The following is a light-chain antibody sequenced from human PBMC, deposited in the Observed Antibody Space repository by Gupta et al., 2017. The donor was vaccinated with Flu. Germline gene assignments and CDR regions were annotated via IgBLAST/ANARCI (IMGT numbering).Light chain of an antibody. CDR3: QQDSDWPWT. V-gene: IGKV3-15*01. CDR2: DAS. CDR1: QSVSSN. J-gene: IGKJ1*01. Sequence: PATLSVSPGERATLSCRASQSVSSNLAWYQLKPGQAPRLLIYDASTRATGIPARFIGSGSGTEFTLAISSLQSEDFAVYYCQQDSDWPWTFGQGTKVEIK.